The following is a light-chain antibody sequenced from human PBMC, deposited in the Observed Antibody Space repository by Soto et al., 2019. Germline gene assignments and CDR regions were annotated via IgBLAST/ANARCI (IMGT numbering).Light chain of an antibody. CDR1: TSDVGGYNY. CDR3: CSYRTSTNYV. V-gene: IGLV2-14*01. Sequence: QSALTQPASVSGSPGQSIAISCTGTTSDVGGYNYVSWYQQHPGKAPKLMIYQVSNRPSGVSNRFSGSKSGNTASLTISGLADDDEADYSCCSYRTSTNYVFGTGTKLTVL. CDR2: QVS. J-gene: IGLJ1*01.